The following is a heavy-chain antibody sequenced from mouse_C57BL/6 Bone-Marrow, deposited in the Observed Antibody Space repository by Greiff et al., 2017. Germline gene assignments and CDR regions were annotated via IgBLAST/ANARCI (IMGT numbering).Heavy chain of an antibody. J-gene: IGHJ3*01. CDR1: GYTFTGYW. V-gene: IGHV1-9*01. CDR3: ARDKYYDGFAY. D-gene: IGHD2-4*01. CDR2: ILPGSGST. Sequence: QVQLKQSGAELMKPGASVKLSCKATGYTFTGYWIEWVKQRPGHGLEWIGEILPGSGSTNYNEKFQGKATFTAYTSSNTAYMQLSSLTTEDSAIYYCARDKYYDGFAYWGQGTLVTVSA.